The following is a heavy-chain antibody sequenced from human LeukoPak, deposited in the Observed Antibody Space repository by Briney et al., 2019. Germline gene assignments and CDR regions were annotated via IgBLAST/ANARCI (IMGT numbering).Heavy chain of an antibody. V-gene: IGHV3-30*18. CDR2: ISYDGSNK. J-gene: IGHJ4*02. CDR1: GFTFSSYG. CDR3: AKDRRTVTTFADY. D-gene: IGHD4-17*01. Sequence: GGSLRLSCAASGFTFSSYGMHWVRQAPGKGLEWVAVISYDGSNKYYADSVKGRFTISRDNSKNTLYLQMNSLRAEDTAVYYCAKDRRTVTTFADYWGQGTLVTVSS.